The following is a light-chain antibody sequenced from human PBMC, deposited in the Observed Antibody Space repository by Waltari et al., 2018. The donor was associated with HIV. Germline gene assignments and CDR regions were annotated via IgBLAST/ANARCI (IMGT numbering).Light chain of an antibody. Sequence: DIQMTQSPSSLSESVGDRVTIDCRASQSISFSLNWYQQKPGKVPKLLISAASTLQSGVPSRFSGSGSGTDFTLTIDSLQPDDFATYYCQQSFSSPLSFGPGTNVDIK. V-gene: IGKV1-39*01. J-gene: IGKJ3*01. CDR2: AAS. CDR3: QQSFSSPLS. CDR1: QSISFS.